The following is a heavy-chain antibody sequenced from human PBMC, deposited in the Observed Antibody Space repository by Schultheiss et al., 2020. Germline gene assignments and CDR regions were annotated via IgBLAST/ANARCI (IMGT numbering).Heavy chain of an antibody. J-gene: IGHJ1*01. CDR2: INHSGST. CDR3: ARGGYDYVYFQH. Sequence: SQTLSLTCAVYGGSFSGYYWSWIRQPPGKGLEWIGEINHSGSTNYNPSLKSRVTISVDTSKNQFSLKLSSVTAADTAVYYCARGGYDYVYFQHWGQGTLVTVSS. D-gene: IGHD3-16*01. CDR1: GGSFSGYY. V-gene: IGHV4-34*01.